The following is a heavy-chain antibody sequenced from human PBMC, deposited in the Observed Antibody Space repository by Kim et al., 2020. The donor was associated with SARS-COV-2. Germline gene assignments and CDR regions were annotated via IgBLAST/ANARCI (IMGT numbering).Heavy chain of an antibody. CDR2: IKEDASDE. CDR3: AKGWGFDN. Sequence: GGSLRLSCEASGFTSSTHYMSWVRQAPGKGLEWVANIKEDASDESYADTVKGRFTISRDNARNSLYLQMNNLRVEDTAVYYCAKGWGFDNWGQGTLVTFS. V-gene: IGHV3-7*01. D-gene: IGHD3-16*01. CDR1: GFTSSTHY. J-gene: IGHJ4*02.